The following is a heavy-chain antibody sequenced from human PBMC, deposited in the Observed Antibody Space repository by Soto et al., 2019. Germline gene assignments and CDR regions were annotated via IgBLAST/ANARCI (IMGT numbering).Heavy chain of an antibody. V-gene: IGHV1-18*01. J-gene: IGHJ4*02. CDR3: ARGRYGDY. Sequence: QVHPVQSGAEVKKPGASVKVSCKGSGYAFTTYGITWVRQAPGQGLEWMGWISAHSGNTNYAQTLQGRVTVTRDTSTSTAYMELRSLRSDDTAVYYCARGRYGDYWGQGALVTVSS. D-gene: IGHD1-1*01. CDR2: ISAHSGNT. CDR1: GYAFTTYG.